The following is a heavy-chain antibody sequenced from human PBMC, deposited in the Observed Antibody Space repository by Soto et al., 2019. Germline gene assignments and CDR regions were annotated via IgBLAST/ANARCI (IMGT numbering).Heavy chain of an antibody. CDR3: ARLVWSYGTWFDP. D-gene: IGHD5-18*01. CDR1: GGSISSYY. CDR2: ISYSGST. J-gene: IGHJ5*02. Sequence: QVQLQESGPGLVKPSETLSLTCTVSGGSISSYYWSWIRQPPGKGLEWIGYISYSGSTNYNPSLTCRVTISVDTSKNQFSLKLSSVTAADTAVYYCARLVWSYGTWFDPWGQGTLVTVSS. V-gene: IGHV4-59*08.